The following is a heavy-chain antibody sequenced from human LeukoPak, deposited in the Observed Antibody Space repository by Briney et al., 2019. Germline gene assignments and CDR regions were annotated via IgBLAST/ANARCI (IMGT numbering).Heavy chain of an antibody. CDR3: TKALVVPAAGIYFDY. CDR1: GFTFSSYA. J-gene: IGHJ4*02. V-gene: IGHV3-23*01. CDR2: ISGSGGST. D-gene: IGHD2-2*01. Sequence: GGSLRLSCAASGFTFSSYAMSWVRQAPGKGLEWVSAISGSGGSTYYADSVKGRFTISRDNSKNTLYLQMNSLRAEDTAVYYCTKALVVPAAGIYFDYWGQGTLVTASS.